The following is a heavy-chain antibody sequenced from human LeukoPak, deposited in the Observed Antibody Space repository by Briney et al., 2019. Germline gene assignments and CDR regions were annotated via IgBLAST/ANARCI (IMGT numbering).Heavy chain of an antibody. CDR2: IFYIGNT. CDR1: GASITNYY. V-gene: IGHV4-59*08. Sequence: SETLSLTCTVSGASITNYYWSWIRQPPGKGPEWIGHIFYIGNTNYNPSLKSRVTMSVDPSKNQFSLGLSSATAADTAVYFCARAIDSRGYQYKGFDPWGQGTLVTVSS. D-gene: IGHD3-22*01. CDR3: ARAIDSRGYQYKGFDP. J-gene: IGHJ5*02.